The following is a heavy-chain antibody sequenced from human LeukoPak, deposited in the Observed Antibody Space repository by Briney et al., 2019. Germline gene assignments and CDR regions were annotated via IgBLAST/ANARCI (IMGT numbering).Heavy chain of an antibody. CDR1: GFTFSSYG. J-gene: IGHJ3*02. Sequence: SGGSLRLSCAASGFTFSSYGMHWVRQAPGKGLEWVSFIRNDGSDKYYADSVKGRFTISRDNSKNTLYLQMNSLRAEDTAVYYCARGYHSGYDYVWAFDIWGQGTMVTVSS. D-gene: IGHD5-12*01. CDR2: IRNDGSDK. CDR3: ARGYHSGYDYVWAFDI. V-gene: IGHV3-30*02.